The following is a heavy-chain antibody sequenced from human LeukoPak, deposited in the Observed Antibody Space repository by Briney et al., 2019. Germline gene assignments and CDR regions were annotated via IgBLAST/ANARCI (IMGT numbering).Heavy chain of an antibody. D-gene: IGHD6-19*01. CDR1: GFTFSVYY. CDR3: ATGYSSGWY. V-gene: IGHV3-11*01. CDR2: ISSGGITI. J-gene: IGHJ4*02. Sequence: GGSLRLSCAASGFTFSVYYMSWIRQAPGRGLEWVSYISSGGITIYYADSVKGRFTISRDNAKNSLYLQMNSLRAEDTAVYYCATGYSSGWYWGQGTLVTVSS.